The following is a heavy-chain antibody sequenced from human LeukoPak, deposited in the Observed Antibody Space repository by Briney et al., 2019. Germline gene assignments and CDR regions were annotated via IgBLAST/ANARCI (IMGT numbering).Heavy chain of an antibody. CDR2: IYSGGST. V-gene: IGHV3-53*04. CDR1: GFTVSSNY. Sequence: GGSLRLSCAASGFTVSSNYMSLVRQAPGKGLEWVSLIYSGGSTYYADSVKGRFTISRHNSKNTLYLQMNSLRAEDTAVYYCARAFSSSWAPDAFDIWGQGTMVTVSS. J-gene: IGHJ3*02. D-gene: IGHD6-13*01. CDR3: ARAFSSSWAPDAFDI.